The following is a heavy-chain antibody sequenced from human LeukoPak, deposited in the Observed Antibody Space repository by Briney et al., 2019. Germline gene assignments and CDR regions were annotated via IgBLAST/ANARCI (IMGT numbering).Heavy chain of an antibody. CDR2: IYYSGST. CDR1: GGSISSYY. D-gene: IGHD2-15*01. J-gene: IGHJ4*02. V-gene: IGHV4-59*01. Sequence: PSETLSLTCAVSGGSISSYYWSWIRQPPGKGLEWIGYIYYSGSTNYNPSLKSRVTISVDTSKNQFSLKLSSVTAADTAVYYCARERPIVVVVAATDFDYWGQGTLVTVSS. CDR3: ARERPIVVVVAATDFDY.